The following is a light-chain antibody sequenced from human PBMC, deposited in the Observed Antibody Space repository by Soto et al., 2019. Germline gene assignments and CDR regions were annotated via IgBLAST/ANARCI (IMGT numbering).Light chain of an antibody. Sequence: DKLMSQSPATLSVSPGERVTLSCRSSQNIHNHMSWFLQKPGQTPRLLIYDAIIRAPDVPARFSGSWSGTAFTLTINSLQSADFVVYYCQQYNNWPPWTFGQGTKVDIK. CDR2: DAI. CDR3: QQYNNWPPWT. CDR1: QNIHNH. V-gene: IGKV3-15*01. J-gene: IGKJ1*01.